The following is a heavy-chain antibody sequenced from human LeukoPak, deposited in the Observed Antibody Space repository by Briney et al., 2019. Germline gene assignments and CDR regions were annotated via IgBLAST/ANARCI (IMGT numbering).Heavy chain of an antibody. D-gene: IGHD1-7*01. CDR3: AKDHISKLELVPLDFDY. J-gene: IGHJ4*02. V-gene: IGHV3-30*02. CDR1: GFTFSSYG. CDR2: IRYDGSNK. Sequence: GGSLGLSCAASGFTFSSYGMHWVRQAPGKGLEWVAFIRYDGSNKYYADSVKGRFTISRDNSKNTLYLQMNSLRAEDTAVYYCAKDHISKLELVPLDFDYWGQGTLVTVSS.